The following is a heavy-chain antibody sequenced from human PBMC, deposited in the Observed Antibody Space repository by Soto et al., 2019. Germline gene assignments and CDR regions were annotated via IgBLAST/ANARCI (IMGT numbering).Heavy chain of an antibody. J-gene: IGHJ5*02. D-gene: IGHD4-17*01. CDR1: GFTFSSYW. CDR3: TRDSFTVLA. CDR2: INSDGSST. V-gene: IGHV3-74*01. Sequence: GGSLRLSCVDSGFTFSSYWMHWVRQVPGKGLVWVSRINSDGSSTAYADSVRGRFTISRDNTKNTLYLEMHSLRAEDTAVYYCTRDSFTVLAWGQGTLVTVSS.